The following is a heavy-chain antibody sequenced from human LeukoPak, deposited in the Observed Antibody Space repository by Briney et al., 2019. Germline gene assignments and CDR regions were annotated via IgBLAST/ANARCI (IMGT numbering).Heavy chain of an antibody. Sequence: AGGSLRLSCAVSGITLSNYGMSWVRRAPGKGLEWVAGISDSGGRTNYADSVKGRFTISRDNPKNTLYLQMNSLRAEDTAVYFCAKRGVVIRVILVGFHKEAYYFESWGQGALVTVSS. CDR2: ISDSGGRT. V-gene: IGHV3-23*01. D-gene: IGHD3/OR15-3a*01. CDR3: AKRGVVIRVILVGFHKEAYYFES. J-gene: IGHJ4*02. CDR1: GITLSNYG.